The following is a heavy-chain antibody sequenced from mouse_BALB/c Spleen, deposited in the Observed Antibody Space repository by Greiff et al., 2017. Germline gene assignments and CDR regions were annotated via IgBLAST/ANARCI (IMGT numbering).Heavy chain of an antibody. Sequence: EVNVVESGGGLVQPGGSRKLSCAASGFAFSSYGMSWVRQTPDKRLEWVATISSGGSYTYYPDSVKGRFTISRDNAKNTLYLQMSSLKSEDTAMYYCARQDFTTVVFDYWGQGTTLTVSS. CDR3: ARQDFTTVVFDY. D-gene: IGHD1-1*01. CDR1: GFAFSSYG. J-gene: IGHJ2*01. V-gene: IGHV5-6*03. CDR2: ISSGGSYT.